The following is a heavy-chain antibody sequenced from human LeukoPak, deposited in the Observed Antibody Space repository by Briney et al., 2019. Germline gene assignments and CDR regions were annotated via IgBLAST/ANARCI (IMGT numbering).Heavy chain of an antibody. CDR3: AGGDHRGSYFDY. Sequence: SVKVSCKASGGTFSSYAISWVRQAPGQGLEWMGRIIPILGIANYAQKFQGRVTITADKSTSTAYMELSSLRSEDTAVYYCAGGDHRGSYFDYWGQGTLVTVSS. J-gene: IGHJ4*02. CDR2: IIPILGIA. V-gene: IGHV1-69*04. CDR1: GGTFSSYA. D-gene: IGHD1-26*01.